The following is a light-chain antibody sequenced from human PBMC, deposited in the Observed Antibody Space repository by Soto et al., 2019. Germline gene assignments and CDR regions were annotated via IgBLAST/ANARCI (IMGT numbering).Light chain of an antibody. CDR3: SSYTGSHTLVV. CDR1: SSDVGGYNY. J-gene: IGLJ2*01. CDR2: EVV. V-gene: IGLV2-14*01. Sequence: HSALTQPASVSGSPGQSITISCTGTSSDVGGYNYVSWYQQHPGKAPKLIIYEVVNRPSGVSSRFSGSKSGNTASLTISGLQAEDEADFYCSSYTGSHTLVVFGGGTKLTVL.